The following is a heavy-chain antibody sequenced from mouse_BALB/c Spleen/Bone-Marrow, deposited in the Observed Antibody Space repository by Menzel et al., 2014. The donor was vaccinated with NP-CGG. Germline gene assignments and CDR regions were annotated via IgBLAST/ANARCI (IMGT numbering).Heavy chain of an antibody. CDR3: AREGLRAWFVY. D-gene: IGHD2-4*01. CDR1: GYTFTSYT. V-gene: IGHV1-4*01. CDR2: INPSSDYT. Sequence: VQLVESGAELARPGASVKMSCKASGYTFTSYTIHWVKQRPGQGLEWIGYINPSSDYTNYNQKFKDKATVTADKSSSTAYMQLSSLTSEDSAVYYCAREGLRAWFVYWGQGTLVTVSA. J-gene: IGHJ3*01.